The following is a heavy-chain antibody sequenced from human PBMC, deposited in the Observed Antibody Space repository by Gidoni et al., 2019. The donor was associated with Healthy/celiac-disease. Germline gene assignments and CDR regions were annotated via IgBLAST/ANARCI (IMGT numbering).Heavy chain of an antibody. J-gene: IGHJ6*02. CDR2: ISWNSGSI. D-gene: IGHD3-10*01. CDR1: GFTFDDYA. CDR3: AKDRGSSLGSNYGMDV. V-gene: IGHV3-9*01. Sequence: EVQLVESGGGLVQPGRSLRLSCAASGFTFDDYAMHWVRQAPGKGLEWVSGISWNSGSIGYADSVKGRFTISRDNAKNSLYLQMNSLRAEDTALYYCAKDRGSSLGSNYGMDVWGQGTTVTVSS.